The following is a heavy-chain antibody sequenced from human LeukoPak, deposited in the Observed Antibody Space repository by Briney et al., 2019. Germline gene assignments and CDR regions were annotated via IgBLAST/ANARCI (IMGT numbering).Heavy chain of an antibody. Sequence: GGSLRLSCITSGFTFTKFWMSWVRQAPGKGLEWVANIREDGSVKNYVDSVKGRFTISRDNAKNSIYLQMDSLRVEDTAVYYCARALWFGELLSSPYFDFWGQGTLVTVSS. CDR3: ARALWFGELLSSPYFDF. CDR1: GFTFTKFW. J-gene: IGHJ4*02. D-gene: IGHD3-10*01. V-gene: IGHV3-7*01. CDR2: IREDGSVK.